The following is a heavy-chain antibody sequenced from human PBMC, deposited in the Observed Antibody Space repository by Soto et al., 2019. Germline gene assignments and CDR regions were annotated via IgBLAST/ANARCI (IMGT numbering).Heavy chain of an antibody. Sequence: ASVKVSCKASGYTFTGYYMHWVRQAPGQGLEWMGWINPNSGGTNYAQKFQGRVTMTRDTSTSTAYMELSRLRSDDTAVYYCARDQMVTFFGEGGPGRYWFEPWGQGTLVTVS. CDR1: GYTFTGYY. J-gene: IGHJ5*02. CDR2: INPNSGGT. CDR3: ARDQMVTFFGEGGPGRYWFEP. D-gene: IGHD5-18*01. V-gene: IGHV1-2*02.